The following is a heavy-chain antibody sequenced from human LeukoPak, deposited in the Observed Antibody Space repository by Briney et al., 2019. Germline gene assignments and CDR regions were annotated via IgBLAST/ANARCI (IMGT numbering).Heavy chain of an antibody. CDR2: ISYDGSKK. V-gene: IGHV3-30*18. CDR1: GFTFSSYG. D-gene: IGHD3-22*01. CDR3: AKGFSSGPWDACDI. J-gene: IGHJ3*02. Sequence: GGSLRLSCAASGFTFSSYGMHWVRQAPAKGLEWVAVISYDGSKKYYADSVKGRFTISRDSSKNMLYLQMNSLRVEDTAVYYCAKGFSSGPWDACDIWGQGTMVTVSS.